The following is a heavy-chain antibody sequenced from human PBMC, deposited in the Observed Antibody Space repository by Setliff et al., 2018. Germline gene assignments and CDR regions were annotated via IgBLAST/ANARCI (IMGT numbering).Heavy chain of an antibody. Sequence: SGPTLVNPTQTLTLTCTFSGFSLSTSGVGVGWIRQPPGKALEWLALIYWNDDKRYSPSLKRRLTITKDTSKNQVVLTMTNMDPVDTATYYCAHIAGGGNSPRHDYWGQGTLVTVSS. CDR3: AHIAGGGNSPRHDY. CDR2: IYWNDDK. D-gene: IGHD2-21*01. J-gene: IGHJ4*02. V-gene: IGHV2-5*01. CDR1: GFSLSTSGVG.